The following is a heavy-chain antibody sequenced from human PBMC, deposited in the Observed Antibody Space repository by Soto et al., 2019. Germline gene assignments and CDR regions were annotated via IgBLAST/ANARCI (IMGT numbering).Heavy chain of an antibody. D-gene: IGHD2-15*01. CDR2: VNPSGGST. V-gene: IGHV1-46*01. Sequence: ASVKVSCKTSGYLFTAYSMHWVRLAPGQGLEWMGVVNPSGGSTKYAQNFQGRVTMTRDTSTTTIYMELSSLRSDDTAIYYCAREENCSGGTCYSEYFHRWGQGTLVTVSS. J-gene: IGHJ1*01. CDR1: GYLFTAYS. CDR3: AREENCSGGTCYSEYFHR.